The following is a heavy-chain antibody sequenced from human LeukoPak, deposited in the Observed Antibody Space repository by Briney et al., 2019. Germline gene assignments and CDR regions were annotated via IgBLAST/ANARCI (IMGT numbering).Heavy chain of an antibody. V-gene: IGHV1-18*01. D-gene: IGHD6-19*01. J-gene: IGHJ4*02. CDR3: ARDQTWDSSGWYEDY. CDR1: GYTFTSYG. Sequence: GASVKVSCKASGYTFTSYGISWVRQAPGQGLEWMGWISAYNGNTNYAQKLQGRVTMTTDTSTSTAYMELRSLRSDDTAVYYCARDQTWDSSGWYEDYWGQGTLVTVSS. CDR2: ISAYNGNT.